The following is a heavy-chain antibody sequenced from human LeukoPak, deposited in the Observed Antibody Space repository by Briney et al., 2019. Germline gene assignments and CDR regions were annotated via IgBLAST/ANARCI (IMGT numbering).Heavy chain of an antibody. CDR2: IYYSGST. J-gene: IGHJ4*02. CDR1: GGSISSSSYY. CDR3: ARDPYSGYGGTGYFDY. D-gene: IGHD5-12*01. Sequence: PSETLSLTCTVSGGSISSSSYYWGWIRQPPGKGLEWIGSIYYSGSTYYNPSLKSRVTISVDTSKNQFSLKLSSVTAADTAVYYCARDPYSGYGGTGYFDYWGQGTLVTISS. V-gene: IGHV4-39*07.